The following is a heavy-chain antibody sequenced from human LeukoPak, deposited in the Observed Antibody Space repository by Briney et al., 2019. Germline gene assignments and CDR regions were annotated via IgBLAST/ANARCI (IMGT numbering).Heavy chain of an antibody. CDR1: GFTFSSYA. Sequence: GGSLRLSCAASGFTFSSYAMSRVRQAPGKGLEWVSAISGSGGSTYYADSVKGRFTISRDNAKNSLYLQMNSLRAEDTALYYCARVSSSWYGDCFDYWGQGTLVTVSS. CDR2: ISGSGGST. CDR3: ARVSSSWYGDCFDY. J-gene: IGHJ4*02. V-gene: IGHV3-23*01. D-gene: IGHD6-13*01.